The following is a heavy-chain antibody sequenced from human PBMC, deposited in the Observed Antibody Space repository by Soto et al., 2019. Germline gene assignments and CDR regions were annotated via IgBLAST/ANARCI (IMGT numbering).Heavy chain of an antibody. V-gene: IGHV6-1*01. CDR3: AKGDNLVPKTGYAVDP. CDR1: GDSVSSNTAS. Sequence: SQTLSLTCAISGDSVSSNTASWNWIMRSPSRGLGWLGRTYFRSKWYNDYAVSVKSRIIINPDTSNNQFSRQLNSVTPEDTAVYFCAKGDNLVPKTGYAVDPWGQGIMVTVSS. D-gene: IGHD5-12*01. CDR2: TYFRSKWYN. J-gene: IGHJ5*02.